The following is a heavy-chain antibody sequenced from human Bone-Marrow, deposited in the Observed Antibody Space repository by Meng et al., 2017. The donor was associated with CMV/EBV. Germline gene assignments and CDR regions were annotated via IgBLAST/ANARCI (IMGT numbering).Heavy chain of an antibody. J-gene: IGHJ4*02. CDR3: ARDFSSVLNYIDF. D-gene: IGHD2/OR15-2a*01. V-gene: IGHV3-11*01. CDR2: ISSSGSIR. Sequence: LSLTCAASGFTFSDYYMTWIRQAPGKGLEWLSHISSSGSIRHYADSVKGRFTISRDNAKNSLYLQMNSLRAEDTAVYYCARDFSSVLNYIDFLGQGTLVTVSS. CDR1: GFTFSDYY.